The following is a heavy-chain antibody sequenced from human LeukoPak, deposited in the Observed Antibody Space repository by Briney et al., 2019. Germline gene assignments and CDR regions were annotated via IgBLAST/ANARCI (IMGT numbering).Heavy chain of an antibody. CDR3: VRDPSEGPSDY. CDR2: ISSSGSYI. Sequence: GGSLRLSCAASGFTFSTYSVNWVRQAPGKGLEWVSSISSSGSYIYYADSVKGRFTISRDNAKNSLYLQMNSLRVEDTGVHYCVRDPSEGPSDYWGQGTLVTVSS. V-gene: IGHV3-21*01. J-gene: IGHJ4*02. CDR1: GFTFSTYS. D-gene: IGHD6-6*01.